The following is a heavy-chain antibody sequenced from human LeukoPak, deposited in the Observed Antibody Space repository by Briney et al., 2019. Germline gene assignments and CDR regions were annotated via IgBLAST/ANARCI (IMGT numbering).Heavy chain of an antibody. CDR1: GGTFSSYA. CDR3: ARVSTRGYSYGWIDY. Sequence: SVKVSCKASGGTFSSYAISWVRQAPGQGLEWMGRIIPIFGTANYAQKFQGRVTITTDESTSTAYMELSSLRSEDTAVYYCARVSTRGYSYGWIDYWGQGTLVTVSS. V-gene: IGHV1-69*05. D-gene: IGHD5-18*01. CDR2: IIPIFGTA. J-gene: IGHJ4*02.